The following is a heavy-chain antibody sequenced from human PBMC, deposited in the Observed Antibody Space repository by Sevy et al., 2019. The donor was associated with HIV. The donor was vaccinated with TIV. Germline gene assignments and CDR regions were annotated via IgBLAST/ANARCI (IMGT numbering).Heavy chain of an antibody. J-gene: IGHJ4*02. Sequence: GGSLRLSCAASGFTFISYAMSWVRQAPGKGLEWVSAISGSGGSTYYADSVKGRFTISRDNAKNTLYLQMSSLRADDTAVYYCARAPADYSTGWSADWGQGTLVTVSS. CDR1: GFTFISYA. V-gene: IGHV3-23*01. CDR2: ISGSGGST. CDR3: ARAPADYSTGWSAD. D-gene: IGHD6-19*01.